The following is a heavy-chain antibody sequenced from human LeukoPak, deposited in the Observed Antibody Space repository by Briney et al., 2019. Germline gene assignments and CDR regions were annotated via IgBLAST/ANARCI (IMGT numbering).Heavy chain of an antibody. CDR3: ARQELYCSSTSCYGSAFDY. V-gene: IGHV4-59*08. D-gene: IGHD2-2*01. CDR1: VGSISSYY. J-gene: IGHJ4*02. CDR2: IYYSEST. Sequence: SETLSLTCTLSVGSISSYYWSWIWQPLGGRGGRVGYIYYSESTNYNHSLKSRVTISVDTSKNQFSLKLSSVTAADTAVYYCARQELYCSSTSCYGSAFDYWGQGTLVTVSS.